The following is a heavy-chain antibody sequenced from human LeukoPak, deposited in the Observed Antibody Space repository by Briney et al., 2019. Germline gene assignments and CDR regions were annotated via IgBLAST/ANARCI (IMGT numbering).Heavy chain of an antibody. V-gene: IGHV3-21*01. CDR2: ISSSSNYI. CDR1: GFTFSSYS. D-gene: IGHD2-2*01. Sequence: GGSLRLSCAASGFTFSSYSMNWVRQAPGKGLEWVSSISSSSNYIYYVDSLKGRFTISRDNAKNSLYLQMNSLRAEDTAVYYCARETYCTSTTCPIGDHFDYWGQGTLVTASS. J-gene: IGHJ4*02. CDR3: ARETYCTSTTCPIGDHFDY.